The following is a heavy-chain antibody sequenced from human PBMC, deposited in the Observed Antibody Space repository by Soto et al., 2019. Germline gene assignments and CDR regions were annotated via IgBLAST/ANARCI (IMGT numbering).Heavy chain of an antibody. CDR1: GSSISPYY. V-gene: IGHV4-59*01. Sequence: SETLSLTCTVSGSSISPYYWTWIRQPPGKGLEWIGNIYYSGSTNYKPSLKSRVTISVATSKKQLFLRLSSVTAADTTVYYCARVGGYYGDYPNFDYWGQGTLVTVSS. J-gene: IGHJ4*02. CDR3: ARVGGYYGDYPNFDY. CDR2: IYYSGST. D-gene: IGHD4-17*01.